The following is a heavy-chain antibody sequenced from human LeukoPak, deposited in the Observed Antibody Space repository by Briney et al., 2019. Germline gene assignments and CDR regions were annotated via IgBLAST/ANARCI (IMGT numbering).Heavy chain of an antibody. V-gene: IGHV1-69*13. CDR1: GGTFSSYA. D-gene: IGHD6-13*01. CDR3: ARDISTKKNRGIAAAGTFDY. J-gene: IGHJ4*02. CDR2: IIPIFGTA. Sequence: GASVKVSCKASGGTFSSYAISWVRQAPGQGLEWMGGIIPIFGTANYAQKFQGRVTITADESTSTAYMELSSLRSEDTAVYYCARDISTKKNRGIAAAGTFDYWGQGTLVTVSS.